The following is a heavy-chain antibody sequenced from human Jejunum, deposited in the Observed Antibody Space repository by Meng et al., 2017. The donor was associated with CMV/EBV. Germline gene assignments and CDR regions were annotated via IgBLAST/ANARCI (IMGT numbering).Heavy chain of an antibody. J-gene: IGHJ6*02. CDR1: SSDSY. Sequence: SSDSYWSWIRQHPGRGLEWIGNIYYSGGTDYNPSLKSRVTISVDTSKNQFFLQLSSVTAADTAVYFCAREQHYVIWGPYYTYGMDVWGQGTTVTVSS. CDR3: AREQHYVIWGPYYTYGMDV. CDR2: IYYSGGT. D-gene: IGHD3-3*01. V-gene: IGHV4-31*02.